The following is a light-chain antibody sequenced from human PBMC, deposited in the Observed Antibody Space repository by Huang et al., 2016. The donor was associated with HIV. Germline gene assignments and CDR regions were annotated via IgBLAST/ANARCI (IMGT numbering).Light chain of an antibody. CDR1: QSIKSN. V-gene: IGKV3-15*01. CDR2: GAS. CDR3: QQYDYWPPVT. Sequence: IVLTQSPVTLSGFPGERAALSCRAGQSIKSNLARYQQKPGQAPGRLSYGASTRATGVPARFSGSGSGTEFTLTINNQQSDDFAVYYCQQYDYWPPVTFGQGTKV. J-gene: IGKJ1*01.